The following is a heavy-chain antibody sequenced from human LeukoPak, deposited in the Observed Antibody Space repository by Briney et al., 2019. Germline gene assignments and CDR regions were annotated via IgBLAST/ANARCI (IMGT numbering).Heavy chain of an antibody. CDR3: ARGVVTAPPDY. V-gene: IGHV4-59*01. Sequence: KTSETLSLTCTVSGGSISSYYWSWIRQLPGKGLEWIGYIYYSGSTNYNPSLKSRVTISVDTSKNQFSLKLSSVTAADTAVYYCARGVVTAPPDYWGQGTLVTVSS. CDR2: IYYSGST. CDR1: GGSISSYY. J-gene: IGHJ4*02. D-gene: IGHD2-21*02.